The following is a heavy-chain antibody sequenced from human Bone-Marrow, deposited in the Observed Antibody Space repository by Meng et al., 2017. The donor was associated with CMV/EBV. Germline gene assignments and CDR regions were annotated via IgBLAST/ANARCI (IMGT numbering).Heavy chain of an antibody. J-gene: IGHJ4*02. CDR2: IYHSGST. CDR1: GSLSRSSG. CDR3: ARRYYDILTGSRLYFDY. D-gene: IGHD3-9*01. V-gene: IGHV4-4*02. Sequence: GSLSRSSGWSWLRQPPGKGLEWFGEIYHSGSTNYNPSLKSRVTISVDKSKNQFSLKLSSVTAADTAVYYCARRYYDILTGSRLYFDYWGQGTLVTVSS.